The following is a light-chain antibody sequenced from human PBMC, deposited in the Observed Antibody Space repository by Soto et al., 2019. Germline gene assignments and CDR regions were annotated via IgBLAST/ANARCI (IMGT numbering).Light chain of an antibody. Sequence: EIELTQSPATLSVSPGERATLSCRASQSVTNYVAWYQQKPGQAPRLLIYEASNRATGIPDRFSGSGSGTDFTLTISRLEPEDFAVYYCQQYDSSGTFGQGTKVDIK. CDR2: EAS. J-gene: IGKJ1*01. CDR3: QQYDSSGT. V-gene: IGKV3-20*01. CDR1: QSVTNY.